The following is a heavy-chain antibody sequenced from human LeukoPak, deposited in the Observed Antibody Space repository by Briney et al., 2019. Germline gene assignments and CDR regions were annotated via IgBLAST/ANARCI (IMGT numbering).Heavy chain of an antibody. Sequence: SETLSLTCTVSGDSISTYYWTWIRQPPGKGLECIGYIYYSGSTNYNPSLKSRVTISADTSKNQFSLKLSSVTAADTAVYYCARTSGFFDSGGSFHENPYFFDSWGQGTLVTVSS. CDR2: IYYSGST. CDR3: ARTSGFFDSGGSFHENPYFFDS. V-gene: IGHV4-59*08. J-gene: IGHJ4*02. D-gene: IGHD3-22*01. CDR1: GDSISTYY.